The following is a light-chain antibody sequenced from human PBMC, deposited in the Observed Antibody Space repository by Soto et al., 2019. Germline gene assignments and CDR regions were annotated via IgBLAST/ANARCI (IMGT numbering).Light chain of an antibody. J-gene: IGLJ1*01. CDR3: CSYAGPPYA. CDR2: EVS. Sequence: QSVLTQPASVSGSPGQSITISCTGTSSDVGSYNLVSWYQQHPGKAPKLMIYEVSKRPSGVSNRFSGSKSGNTASLTISGLQAENEADYYCCSYAGPPYASGPGTKVTVL. CDR1: SSDVGSYNL. V-gene: IGLV2-23*02.